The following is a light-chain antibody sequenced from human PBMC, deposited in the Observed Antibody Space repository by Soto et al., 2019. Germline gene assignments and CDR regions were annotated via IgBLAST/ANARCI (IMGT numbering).Light chain of an antibody. Sequence: EIVLTQSPATLSFSPGERATLSCRASQSVSSYLAWYQQKPGQAPRLLIHGASSRATGIPDRFSGSGSGTDFTLTISRLEPEDFAVYYCQQYGSTRWTFGQGTKVDIK. J-gene: IGKJ1*01. CDR1: QSVSSY. CDR3: QQYGSTRWT. V-gene: IGKV3-20*01. CDR2: GAS.